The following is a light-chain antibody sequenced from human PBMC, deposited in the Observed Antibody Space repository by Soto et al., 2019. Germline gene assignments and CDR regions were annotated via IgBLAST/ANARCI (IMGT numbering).Light chain of an antibody. CDR2: EVS. V-gene: IGLV2-8*01. CDR1: SSDVGGYNY. Sequence: QSALTQPPSASGSPGQSVTISCTGTSSDVGGYNYVSWYQQHPGQAPKLMIYEVSKRPSGVPDRFSGSKSGNTASLTVSGLQAEDEADYYCSSYGGRNNYVFGTGTKVTVL. J-gene: IGLJ1*01. CDR3: SSYGGRNNYV.